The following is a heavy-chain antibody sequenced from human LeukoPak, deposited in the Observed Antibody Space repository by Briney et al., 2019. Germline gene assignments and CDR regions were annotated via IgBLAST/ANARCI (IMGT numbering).Heavy chain of an antibody. CDR2: TYYRSKWYN. Sequence: SQILSLTCAISGDSVSSNSVTWNWIRQSPSRGLEWLGRTYYRSKWYNDYAVSVRSRMTINPDTSKSQFSLQLNSVTPEDTAIYYCARVGTTTGWFDPWGQGILVTVSS. D-gene: IGHD1-26*01. CDR3: ARVGTTTGWFDP. CDR1: GDSVSSNSVT. J-gene: IGHJ5*02. V-gene: IGHV6-1*01.